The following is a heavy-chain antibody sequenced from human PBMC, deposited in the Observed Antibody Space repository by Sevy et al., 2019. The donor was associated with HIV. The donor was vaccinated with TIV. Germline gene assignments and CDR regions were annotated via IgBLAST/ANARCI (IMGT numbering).Heavy chain of an antibody. CDR3: ARGKHISDYYGSFDY. CDR2: IYIGGST. Sequence: GGSLRLSCAASGLTVSSNFMSWVRQAPGKGLEWVSVIYIGGSTYYADSVKGRFTISRDNSKNTLYLQMNSLRAEDTAVYFCARGKHISDYYGSFDYWGQGIQVTVSS. J-gene: IGHJ4*02. CDR1: GLTVSSNF. D-gene: IGHD3-3*01. V-gene: IGHV3-53*01.